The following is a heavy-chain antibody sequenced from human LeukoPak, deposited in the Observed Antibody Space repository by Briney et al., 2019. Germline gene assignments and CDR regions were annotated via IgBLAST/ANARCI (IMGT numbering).Heavy chain of an antibody. D-gene: IGHD4-17*01. CDR2: IRYDGTNE. V-gene: IGHV3-30*02. CDR3: AKDIWVTTYYYYLDV. CDR1: AFILSSCG. Sequence: PGRSLRLSCAAAAFILSSCGMHWVRQAPGKGLEWVAFIRYDGTNENYADSVQGRFTVSRDNSNNTLYLRMNSLRAEDTAVYYCAKDIWVTTYYYYLDVWGKGTTVTVSS. J-gene: IGHJ6*03.